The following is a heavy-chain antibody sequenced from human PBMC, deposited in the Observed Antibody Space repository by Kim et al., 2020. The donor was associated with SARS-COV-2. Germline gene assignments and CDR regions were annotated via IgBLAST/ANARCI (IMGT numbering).Heavy chain of an antibody. V-gene: IGHV1-3*01. Sequence: ASVKVSCKASGYTFTSYAMHWVRQAPGQRLEWMGWINAGNGNTKYSQKFQGRVTITRDTSASTAYMELSSLRSEDTAVYYCARTYCSSTSCYGVYYYYGMDVWGQGTTVTVSS. CDR3: ARTYCSSTSCYGVYYYYGMDV. CDR2: INAGNGNT. D-gene: IGHD2-2*01. J-gene: IGHJ6*02. CDR1: GYTFTSYA.